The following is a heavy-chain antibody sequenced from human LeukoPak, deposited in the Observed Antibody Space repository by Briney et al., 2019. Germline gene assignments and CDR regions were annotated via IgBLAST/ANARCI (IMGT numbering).Heavy chain of an antibody. J-gene: IGHJ4*02. Sequence: GGSLRLSCAASGFTFVINAMSWVRQAPGKGLEWVSAISGSGDRTYYADSVKGRFTVSRDTSKSTLFLQMNSLRAEDTAVYYCAKLLRGVVVPYFDYWCQGTLVTVSS. CDR2: ISGSGDRT. D-gene: IGHD3-10*01. V-gene: IGHV3-23*01. CDR1: GFTFVINA. CDR3: AKLLRGVVVPYFDY.